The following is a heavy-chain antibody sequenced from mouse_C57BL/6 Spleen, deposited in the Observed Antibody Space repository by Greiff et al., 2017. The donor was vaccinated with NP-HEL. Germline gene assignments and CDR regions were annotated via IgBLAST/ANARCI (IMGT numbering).Heavy chain of an antibody. V-gene: IGHV5-17*01. J-gene: IGHJ2*01. D-gene: IGHD1-1*01. Sequence: DVKLVESGGGLVKPGGSLKLSCAASGFTFSDYGMHWVRQAPEKGLEWVAYISSGSSTIYYADTVKGRFTISRDNAKNTLFLQMTSLRSEDTAMYYCARPDITTVVAFDYWGQGTTLTVSS. CDR3: ARPDITTVVAFDY. CDR1: GFTFSDYG. CDR2: ISSGSSTI.